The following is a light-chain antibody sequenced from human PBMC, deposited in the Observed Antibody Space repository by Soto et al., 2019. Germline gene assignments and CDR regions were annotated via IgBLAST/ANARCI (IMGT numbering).Light chain of an antibody. Sequence: EIVLTQSPATLSLSPGERATLSCRASQSVSSYLAWCQQKPGQAPRLLIYDASNRATGTPDRFSGSGSGTDFTLTINRLEPEDFALYYCQQYGSSPPTFGQGTKVDIK. CDR2: DAS. CDR1: QSVSSY. CDR3: QQYGSSPPT. V-gene: IGKV3-20*01. J-gene: IGKJ1*01.